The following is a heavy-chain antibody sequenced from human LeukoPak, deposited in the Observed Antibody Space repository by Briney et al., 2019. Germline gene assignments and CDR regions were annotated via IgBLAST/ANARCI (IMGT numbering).Heavy chain of an antibody. CDR3: AGSIAVAGTIDY. V-gene: IGHV3-33*01. CDR1: GFTFSSHG. CDR2: KWYDGSNK. J-gene: IGHJ4*02. Sequence: KSGGSLRLSCAASGFTFSSHGMHWVRQAPGKGLEWVAVKWYDGSNKYYADSVKGRFTISRDNSKNTLYLQMNSLRVEDTAVYYCAGSIAVAGTIDYWGQGTLVTVSS. D-gene: IGHD6-19*01.